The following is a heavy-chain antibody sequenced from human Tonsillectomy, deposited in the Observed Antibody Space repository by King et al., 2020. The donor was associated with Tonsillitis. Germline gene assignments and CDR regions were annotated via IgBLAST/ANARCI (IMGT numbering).Heavy chain of an antibody. CDR2: ISPGSDYI. CDR3: AHCSGGVCSSRAFDI. CDR1: GFIFNFYS. V-gene: IGHV3-23*04. D-gene: IGHD2-15*01. J-gene: IGHJ3*02. Sequence: VQLVESGGGLVLPGGSLRLSCAASGFIFNFYSMTWVRQAPGKGLEWVSAISPGSDYIYYADSVNGRFTISRDNSKNTLYLQMSTLKVEDTAVYFCAHCSGGVCSSRAFDIWGQGTLVTVSS.